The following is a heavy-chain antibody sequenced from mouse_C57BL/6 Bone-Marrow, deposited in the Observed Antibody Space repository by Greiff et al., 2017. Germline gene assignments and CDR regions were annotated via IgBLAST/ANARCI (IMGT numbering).Heavy chain of an antibody. J-gene: IGHJ2*01. CDR1: GSTFTSYW. V-gene: IGHV1-64*01. CDR3: GPYYCDY. CDR2: IHPNSCST. Sequence: QVQLQQPGAELVKPGASVKLSCKASGSTFTSYWMHWVKPRPGQGLEWIGMIHPNSCSTNYNEKFKSKATLTVDNSSSTAYMQLSSLTSEDSAVYYCGPYYCDYWGQGTTLTVSS.